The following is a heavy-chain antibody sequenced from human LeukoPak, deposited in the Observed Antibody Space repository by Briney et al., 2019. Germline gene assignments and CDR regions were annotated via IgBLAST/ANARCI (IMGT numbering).Heavy chain of an antibody. CDR2: IYYSGST. Sequence: PSETLSLTCTVSGGSISSSSYYWGWIRQPPGKGLEWIGSIYYSGSTYYNPSLKSRVTISVDTSKNQFSLKLSSVTAADTAVYYCARRARVGAIIGWAQGTLVTVSS. CDR1: GGSISSSSYY. CDR3: ARRARVGAIIG. V-gene: IGHV4-39*01. J-gene: IGHJ4*02. D-gene: IGHD1-26*01.